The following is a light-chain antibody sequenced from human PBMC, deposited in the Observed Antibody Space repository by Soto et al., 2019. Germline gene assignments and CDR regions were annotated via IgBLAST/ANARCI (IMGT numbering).Light chain of an antibody. V-gene: IGKV1-5*01. CDR2: DAS. CDR1: QSISSW. J-gene: IGKJ1*01. Sequence: DIQMSQSLFTLSVSVGDRVTITCRASQSISSWLAWYQQKPGKAPKLLIFDASSLESGVPARFSGSGSGTEFTLTISSLQPDDFAPYYCQQYKILPRTFGHGGIVDIK. CDR3: QQYKILPRT.